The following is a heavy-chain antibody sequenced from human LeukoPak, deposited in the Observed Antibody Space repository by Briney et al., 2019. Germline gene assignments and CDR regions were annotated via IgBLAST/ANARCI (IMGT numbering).Heavy chain of an antibody. Sequence: SQTLSLTCGILGDSVSRNNAAWNWIRQSPSRGLEWLGRTYYTSKWNANYAESVKSRITVNADASKNQFSLHLDSVTPEDTAVYYCARGRPTYYGLDVWGLGTTVTVSS. CDR3: ARGRPTYYGLDV. J-gene: IGHJ6*02. CDR1: GDSVSRNNAA. V-gene: IGHV6-1*01. CDR2: TYYTSKWNA.